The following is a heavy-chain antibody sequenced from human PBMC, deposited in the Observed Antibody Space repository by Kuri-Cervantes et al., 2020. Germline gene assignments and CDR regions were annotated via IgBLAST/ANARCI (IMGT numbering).Heavy chain of an antibody. CDR3: AVGPNYCSGGSCYLDAFDI. Sequence: SVKVSYKPSGYTFTSYGISRVRQAPGQGLEWMGWIIPIFGTANYAQKFQGRVTITADESTSTAYMELSSLRSEDTAVYYCAVGPNYCSGGSCYLDAFDIWGQGTMVTVSS. CDR1: GYTFTSYG. D-gene: IGHD2-15*01. V-gene: IGHV1-69*13. J-gene: IGHJ3*02. CDR2: IIPIFGTA.